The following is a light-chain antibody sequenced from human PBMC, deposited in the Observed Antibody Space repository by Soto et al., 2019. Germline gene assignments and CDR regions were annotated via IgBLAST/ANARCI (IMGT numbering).Light chain of an antibody. V-gene: IGLV1-40*01. Sequence: QPVLTQPPSVSGAPGQRVSISCTGSRSNIGAGYDVHWYQHLPGTAPKLLIYDNGNRPSGVPDRFSGSKSGTSASLAITGLQAEDEADYYCQSYDNSLSGHWVFGGGTKLTVL. CDR3: QSYDNSLSGHWV. J-gene: IGLJ3*02. CDR2: DNG. CDR1: RSNIGAGYD.